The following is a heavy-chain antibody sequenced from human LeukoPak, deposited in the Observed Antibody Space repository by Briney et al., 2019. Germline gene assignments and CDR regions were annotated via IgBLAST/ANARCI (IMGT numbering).Heavy chain of an antibody. CDR1: GFSFSSYS. CDR2: IRSGGSII. V-gene: IGHV3-48*02. J-gene: IGHJ4*02. Sequence: PGGSLRLSCAASGFSFSSYSMNWVREAPGKGLEWVSYIRSGGSIIYYADSVKGRFTISRDNDNNSLYLQMNSLRDEDTAVYYCARGGSHCSSTSCSLNSWGQGTLVTVSS. D-gene: IGHD2-2*01. CDR3: ARGGSHCSSTSCSLNS.